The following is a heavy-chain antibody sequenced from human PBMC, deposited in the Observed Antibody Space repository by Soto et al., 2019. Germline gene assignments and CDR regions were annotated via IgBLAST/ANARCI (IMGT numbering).Heavy chain of an antibody. CDR3: ARDSPYSSSPGFYY. J-gene: IGHJ4*02. CDR1: GFTVSSNY. V-gene: IGHV3-53*01. D-gene: IGHD6-6*01. Sequence: PGGSLRLSCAASGFTVSSNYMSWVRQAPGKGLEWVSVIYSGGSTYYADSVKGRFTISRDNSKNTLYLQMNSLRAEDTAVYYCARDSPYSSSPGFYYWGQGTLVTVSS. CDR2: IYSGGST.